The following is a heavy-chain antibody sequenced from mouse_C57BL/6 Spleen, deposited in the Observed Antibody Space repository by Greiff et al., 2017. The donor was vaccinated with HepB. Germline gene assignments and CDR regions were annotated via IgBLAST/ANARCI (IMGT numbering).Heavy chain of an antibody. CDR2: IYPRSGNT. J-gene: IGHJ2*01. CDR3: AHEGVFYSGDY. D-gene: IGHD2-1*01. V-gene: IGHV1-81*01. CDR1: GYTFTSYG. Sequence: VQLQESGAELARPGASVKLSCKASGYTFTSYGISWVKQRTGQGLEWIGEIYPRSGNTYYNEKFKGKATLTADKSSSTAYMELRSLTSEDSAVYFCAHEGVFYSGDYWGQGTTLTVSS.